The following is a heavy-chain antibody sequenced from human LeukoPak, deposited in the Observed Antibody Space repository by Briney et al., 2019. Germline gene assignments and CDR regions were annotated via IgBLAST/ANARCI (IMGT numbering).Heavy chain of an antibody. V-gene: IGHV3-64*01. Sequence: GGSLRLSCAASGFTFSSYAIHWVRQAPGKGLEYVSGISSNGGSTFYANSVKGRFTISRDNARNSLHLQMTSLKLEDTAVYYCARVSGSSLTHYFDYWGQGALVTVSS. D-gene: IGHD1-26*01. CDR3: ARVSGSSLTHYFDY. CDR2: ISSNGGST. CDR1: GFTFSSYA. J-gene: IGHJ4*02.